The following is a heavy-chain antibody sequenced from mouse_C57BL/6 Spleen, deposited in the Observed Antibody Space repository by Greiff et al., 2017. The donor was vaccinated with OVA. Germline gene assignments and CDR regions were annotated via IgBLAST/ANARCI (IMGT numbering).Heavy chain of an antibody. CDR3: AKGGASLWYFDV. D-gene: IGHD3-1*01. Sequence: VQLQQSGPELVKPGASVKTSCKASGYTFTDYNMHWVKQSHGKSLEWIGYINPNNGGTSYNQKFKGKATLTVNKSSSTAYMELRSLTSEDSAVYYCAKGGASLWYFDVWGTGTTVTVSS. V-gene: IGHV1-22*01. J-gene: IGHJ1*03. CDR2: INPNNGGT. CDR1: GYTFTDYN.